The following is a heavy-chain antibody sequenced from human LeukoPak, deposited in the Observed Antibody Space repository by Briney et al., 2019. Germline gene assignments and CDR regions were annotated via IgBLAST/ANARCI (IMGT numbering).Heavy chain of an antibody. CDR2: ISGSGGST. J-gene: IGHJ4*02. CDR1: GFTFSSYA. V-gene: IGHV3-23*01. Sequence: GGSLRLSCEASGFTFSSYAICWVRPAPGKGLEWVSGISGSGGSTYYADSVKGRFTISRDNSKNTLYLQMNSLRVEDTAVYYCAKLDYWGQGTLVTVSS. CDR3: AKLDY.